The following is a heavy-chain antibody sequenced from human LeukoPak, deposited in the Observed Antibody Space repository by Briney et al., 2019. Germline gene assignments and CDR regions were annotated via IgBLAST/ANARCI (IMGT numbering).Heavy chain of an antibody. CDR3: ARDRIAAAGFSHYYYMDV. Sequence: ASVKVSCKASGYTFTVYYMHWVRQAPGQGLEWMGWINPNSGGTNYAQKFQGRVTMTRDTSISTAYMELSRLRSDDTAVYYCARDRIAAAGFSHYYYMDVWGKGTTVTVSS. CDR1: GYTFTVYY. J-gene: IGHJ6*03. CDR2: INPNSGGT. D-gene: IGHD6-13*01. V-gene: IGHV1-2*02.